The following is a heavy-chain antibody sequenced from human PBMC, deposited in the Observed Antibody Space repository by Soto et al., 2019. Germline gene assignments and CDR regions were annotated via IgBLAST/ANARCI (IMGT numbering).Heavy chain of an antibody. CDR3: VRDSARIVVVPRVDGDNWFDP. CDR2: ISGSGDKT. Sequence: HPGGSLRLSCKASGFTFRSYAMSWVRHTPGKGLEWVSSISGSGDKTYYADSVKGRFTFSRDNSKNTLYLQMNSLRVEDTAVYYCVRDSARIVVVPRVDGDNWFDPWGQGTLVTVSS. D-gene: IGHD2-2*01. V-gene: IGHV3-23*01. J-gene: IGHJ5*02. CDR1: GFTFRSYA.